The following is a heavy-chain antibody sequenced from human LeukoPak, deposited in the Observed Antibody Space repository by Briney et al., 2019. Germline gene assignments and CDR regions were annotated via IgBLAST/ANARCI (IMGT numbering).Heavy chain of an antibody. V-gene: IGHV1-69*04. CDR1: GGTFSSYA. CDR3: ARDSIIFAY. CDR2: IIPILGIA. J-gene: IGHJ4*02. Sequence: ASVKVSCKASGGTFSSYAISWVRQAPGQGLEWMGRIIPILGIANYAEKFQGRVTITADKSTSTAYMELSSLRSEDTAVYYCARDSIIFAYWGQGTLVTVSS.